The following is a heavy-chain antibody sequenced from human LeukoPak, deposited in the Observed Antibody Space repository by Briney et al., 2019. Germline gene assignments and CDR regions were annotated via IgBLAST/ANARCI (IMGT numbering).Heavy chain of an antibody. Sequence: GGSLRLSCAASGFTFSSYSMNWVRQAPGKGLEWVSSISSSSSYIYYADSVKGRFTISGDNAKNSLYLQMNSLRAEDTAVYYCARTKRVTPFDYWGQGTLVTVSS. CDR3: ARTKRVTPFDY. D-gene: IGHD4-11*01. J-gene: IGHJ4*02. CDR1: GFTFSSYS. CDR2: ISSSSSYI. V-gene: IGHV3-21*01.